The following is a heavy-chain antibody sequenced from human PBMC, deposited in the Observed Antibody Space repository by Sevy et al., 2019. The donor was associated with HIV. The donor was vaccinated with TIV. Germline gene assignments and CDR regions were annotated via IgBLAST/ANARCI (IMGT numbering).Heavy chain of an antibody. D-gene: IGHD2-15*01. CDR3: ARRAATYFDY. CDR2: ISYDGSNK. J-gene: IGHJ4*02. V-gene: IGHV3-30*04. Sequence: GGSLRLSCAASGFTFSSYAMHWVRQAPGKGLEWVAVISYDGSNKYYADSVKGRFTISRDNSKNTLYLQMNSLRAEDTAVYYCARRAATYFDYWCQGTLVTVSS. CDR1: GFTFSSYA.